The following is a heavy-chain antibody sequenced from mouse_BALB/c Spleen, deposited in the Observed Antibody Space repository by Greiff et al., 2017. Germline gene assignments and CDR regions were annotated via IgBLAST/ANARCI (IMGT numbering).Heavy chain of an antibody. V-gene: IGHV5-4*02. CDR3: ARDAYYGNYAWFAY. J-gene: IGHJ3*01. D-gene: IGHD2-10*01. CDR1: GFTFSDYY. CDR2: ISDGGSYT. Sequence: EVQGVESGGGLVKPGGSLKLSCAASGFTFSDYYMYWVRQTPEKRLEWVATISDGGSYTYYPDSVKGRFTISRDNAKNNLYLQMSSLKSEDTAMYYCARDAYYGNYAWFAYWGQGTLVTVSA.